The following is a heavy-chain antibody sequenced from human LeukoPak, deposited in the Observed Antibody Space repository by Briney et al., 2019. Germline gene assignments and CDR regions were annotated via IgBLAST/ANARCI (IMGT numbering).Heavy chain of an antibody. Sequence: GGSLRLSCAASGFTFSSYNMNWVRQAPGKGLEWVSFISTSSSYIYYADSVKGRFTISRDNSKNTLYLQMNSLRAEDTAVYYCARGGSYLSAFDIWGQGTMVTVSS. CDR2: ISTSSSYI. J-gene: IGHJ3*02. CDR3: ARGGSYLSAFDI. V-gene: IGHV3-21*04. CDR1: GFTFSSYN. D-gene: IGHD1-26*01.